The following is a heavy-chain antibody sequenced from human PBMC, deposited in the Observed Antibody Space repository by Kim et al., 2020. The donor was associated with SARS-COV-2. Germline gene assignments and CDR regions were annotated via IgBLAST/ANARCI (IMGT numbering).Heavy chain of an antibody. D-gene: IGHD3-3*01. Sequence: GGSLRLSCAASGFTFSSYSMNWVRQAPGKGLEWVSYISSSSSTIYYADSVKGRFTISRDNATNSLYLQMNSLRDEDTAVYYCARDTNYDFWSGYSAAFDIWGQGTMVTVSS. CDR3: ARDTNYDFWSGYSAAFDI. CDR1: GFTFSSYS. CDR2: ISSSSSTI. V-gene: IGHV3-48*02. J-gene: IGHJ3*02.